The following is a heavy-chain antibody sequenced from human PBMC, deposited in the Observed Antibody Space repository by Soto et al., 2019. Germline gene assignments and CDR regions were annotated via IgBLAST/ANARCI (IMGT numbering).Heavy chain of an antibody. V-gene: IGHV4-39*02. CDR1: GGSISSSSYY. CDR3: ARDKITGLFDY. Sequence: SETLSLTCTVSGGSISSSSYYWGWIRQPPGKGLEWIGSIYYSGSTYYNPSLKSRVTISVDTSKNQFSLKLTSVTAVDTAVYYCARDKITGLFDYWGQGTLVTVSS. D-gene: IGHD2-8*02. CDR2: IYYSGST. J-gene: IGHJ4*02.